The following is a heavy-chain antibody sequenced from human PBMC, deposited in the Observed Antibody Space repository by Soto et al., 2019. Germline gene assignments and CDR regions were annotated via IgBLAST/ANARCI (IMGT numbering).Heavy chain of an antibody. CDR1: GFTFSSYG. Sequence: GGSLRLSCAASGFTFSSYGMHWVRQAPGKGLEWVAVIWYDGSNKYYADSVKGRFTISRDNSKNTLYLQMNSLRAEDTAVYYCAREKYSYGLDYWGQGTLVTVSS. CDR2: IWYDGSNK. V-gene: IGHV3-33*01. CDR3: AREKYSYGLDY. J-gene: IGHJ4*02. D-gene: IGHD5-18*01.